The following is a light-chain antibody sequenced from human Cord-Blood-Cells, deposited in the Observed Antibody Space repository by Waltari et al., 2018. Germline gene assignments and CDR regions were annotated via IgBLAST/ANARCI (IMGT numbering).Light chain of an antibody. CDR3: QQRSNWPPLFT. J-gene: IGKJ3*01. CDR2: DAS. Sequence: IVLTQSPATLSLSPGDRATLSCRASPSVSSYLAWYQQKPGQAPRLRIYDASNRATGIPARFSGSGSGTDFTLTISSLEPEDFAVYYCQQRSNWPPLFTFGPGTKVDIK. CDR1: PSVSSY. V-gene: IGKV3-11*01.